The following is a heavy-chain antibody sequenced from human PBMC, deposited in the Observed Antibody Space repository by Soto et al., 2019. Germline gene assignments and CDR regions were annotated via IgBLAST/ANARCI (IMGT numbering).Heavy chain of an antibody. V-gene: IGHV3-53*02. CDR2: TYSGGST. CDR1: GFTVSTYN. D-gene: IGHD1-26*01. J-gene: IGHJ6*02. Sequence: EVHLVESGGGLMQPGGSLRLSCAASGFTVSTYNMIWVRQAPVKGLEWVSVTYSGGSTQYADSVKGRFTVSRDNSKNTLYLQMSSLRDEDTAVYYCVRKLSGAVQGWAYGMDVWGRGTTVTVSS. CDR3: VRKLSGAVQGWAYGMDV.